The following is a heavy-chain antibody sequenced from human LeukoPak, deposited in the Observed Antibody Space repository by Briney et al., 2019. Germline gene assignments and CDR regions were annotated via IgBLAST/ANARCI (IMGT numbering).Heavy chain of an antibody. Sequence: ASMKVSCKASGYSFTGYYMHWVRQAPGQGLEWMGCINPNSGGTDYAQKFQGRVTMTRDTSISTAYMELSRLTSDDTAVYYCAGLRGYDLYYFDCWGQGNLVAVSS. CDR3: AGLRGYDLYYFDC. V-gene: IGHV1-2*02. J-gene: IGHJ4*02. CDR1: GYSFTGYY. CDR2: INPNSGGT. D-gene: IGHD5-12*01.